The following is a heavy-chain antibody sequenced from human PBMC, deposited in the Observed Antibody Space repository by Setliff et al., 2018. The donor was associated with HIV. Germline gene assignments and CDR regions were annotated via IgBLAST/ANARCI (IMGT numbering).Heavy chain of an antibody. D-gene: IGHD3-10*01. CDR2: IYYSGST. Sequence: PSETLSLTCTVSGDSIRGYYWSWIRQPPGKGLEWIAYIYYSGSTDYNPSLKSRVTISLDTSKNQFSLRLTSVTAADTAVYYCARVRGYGSAYDAFDVWGPGTMVTVSS. J-gene: IGHJ3*01. CDR1: GDSIRGYY. CDR3: ARVRGYGSAYDAFDV. V-gene: IGHV4-59*08.